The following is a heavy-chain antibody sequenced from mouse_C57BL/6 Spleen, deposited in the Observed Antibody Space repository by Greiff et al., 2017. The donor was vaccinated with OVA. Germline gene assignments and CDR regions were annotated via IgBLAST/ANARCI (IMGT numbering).Heavy chain of an antibody. CDR1: GYTFTSYW. V-gene: IGHV1-55*01. Sequence: QVQLQQPGAELVKPGASVKMSCKASGYTFTSYWITWVKQRPGQGLEWIGDIYPGSGSTNYNEKFKSKATLTVDTSSSTAYMQLSRLTSEDSAVYYCARSCYSNYVEDFDYWGQGTTLTVSS. J-gene: IGHJ2*01. CDR3: ARSCYSNYVEDFDY. D-gene: IGHD2-5*01. CDR2: IYPGSGST.